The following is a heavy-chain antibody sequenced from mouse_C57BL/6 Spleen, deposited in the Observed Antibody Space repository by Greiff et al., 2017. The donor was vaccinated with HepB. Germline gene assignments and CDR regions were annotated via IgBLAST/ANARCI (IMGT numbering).Heavy chain of an antibody. J-gene: IGHJ2*01. CDR2: IHPNSGST. D-gene: IGHD2-2*01. V-gene: IGHV1-64*01. Sequence: QVQLKQPGAELVKPGASVKLSCKASGYTFTSYWMHWVKQRPGQGLEWIGMIHPNSGSTNYNEKFKSKATLTVDKSSSTAYMQLSSLTSEDSAVYYCASQADNYGYYWGQGTTLTVSS. CDR1: GYTFTSYW. CDR3: ASQADNYGYY.